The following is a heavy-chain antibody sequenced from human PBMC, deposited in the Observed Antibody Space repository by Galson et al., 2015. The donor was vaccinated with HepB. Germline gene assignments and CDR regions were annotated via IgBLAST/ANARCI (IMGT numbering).Heavy chain of an antibody. V-gene: IGHV4-30-4*01. D-gene: IGHD2-2*01. CDR2: IYYSGST. CDR3: AREYQPLLSAYYYGMDV. CDR1: GGSISSGDYY. Sequence: GGSISSGDYYWSWIRQPPGKGLEWIGYIYYSGSTYYNPSLKSRVTISVDTSKNQFSLKLSSVTAADTAVYYCAREYQPLLSAYYYGMDVWGQGTTVTVSS. J-gene: IGHJ6*02.